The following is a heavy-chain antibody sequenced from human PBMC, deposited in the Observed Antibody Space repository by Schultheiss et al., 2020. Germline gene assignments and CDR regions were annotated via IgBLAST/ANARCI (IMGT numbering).Heavy chain of an antibody. V-gene: IGHV3-7*01. CDR1: GFTFSSYW. D-gene: IGHD3-10*01. CDR2: IKQDGSEK. CDR3: ARDLVVGSGSP. Sequence: WGSLRLSCAASGFTFSSYWMSWVRQAPGKGLEWVANIKQDGSEKYYVDSVKGRFTISRDNAKNSLYLQMNSLRAEDTAVYYCARDLVVGSGSPRGQGTLVTVSA. J-gene: IGHJ5*02.